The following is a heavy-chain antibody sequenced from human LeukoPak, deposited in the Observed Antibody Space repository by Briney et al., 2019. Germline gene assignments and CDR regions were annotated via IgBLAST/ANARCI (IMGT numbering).Heavy chain of an antibody. J-gene: IGHJ4*02. CDR2: INQDGSEK. CDR3: ARDRVWTVLY. CDR1: GFTFSSYW. Sequence: GGSLRISCAASGFTFSSYWKNWVRQAPGKGLEWVANINQDGSEKYYVDSVKGRFTISRDNAKNSLYLQMNSLRAEDTAVYYCARDRVWTVLYWGQGTLVSVSS. D-gene: IGHD6-13*01. V-gene: IGHV3-7*01.